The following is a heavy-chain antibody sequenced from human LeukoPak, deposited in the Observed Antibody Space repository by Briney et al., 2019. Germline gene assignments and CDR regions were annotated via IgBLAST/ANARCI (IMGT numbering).Heavy chain of an antibody. Sequence: SETLSLTCAVYGGSFSGYYWSWIRQPPGKGLEWIGEINHSGSTNYNPSLKSRVTISVDTSKNQFSLKLSSVTAADTAVYYCARGLSANFRGRLFDYWGQGTLVTVSS. CDR3: ARGLSANFRGRLFDY. J-gene: IGHJ4*02. CDR1: GGSFSGYY. CDR2: INHSGST. V-gene: IGHV4-34*01. D-gene: IGHD3-10*01.